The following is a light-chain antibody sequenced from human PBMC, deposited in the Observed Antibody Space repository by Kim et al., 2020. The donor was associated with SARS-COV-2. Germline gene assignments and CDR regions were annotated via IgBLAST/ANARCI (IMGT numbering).Light chain of an antibody. CDR1: QGITNY. Sequence: DIQMTQSPSSLSASVGDRVTISCRASQGITNYLAWYQQKPGTVPNLLIYAACTLQSGVPSRFSGSGSGTDFTLTISSLQPEDVATYYCQKYNSAPFAFGPGTKVDIK. J-gene: IGKJ3*01. V-gene: IGKV1-27*01. CDR3: QKYNSAPFA. CDR2: AAC.